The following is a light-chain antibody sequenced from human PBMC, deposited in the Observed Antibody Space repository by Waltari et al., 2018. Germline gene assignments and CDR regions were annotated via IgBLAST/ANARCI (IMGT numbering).Light chain of an antibody. CDR2: DAS. CDR1: QSVSSY. V-gene: IGKV3-11*01. CDR3: QHRSNWPLT. J-gene: IGKJ4*01. Sequence: EIVLTQSPATLSLSPGDRATLSCRASQSVSSYLAWYQQTPGQAPRLLIYDASNRATGIPARFTGSGSGTDFTLTISSLEPEDFAVYYCQHRSNWPLTFGGGTKVEIK.